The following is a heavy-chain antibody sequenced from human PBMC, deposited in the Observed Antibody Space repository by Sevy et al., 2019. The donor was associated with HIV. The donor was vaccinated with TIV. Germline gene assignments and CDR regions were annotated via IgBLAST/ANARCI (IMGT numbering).Heavy chain of an antibody. V-gene: IGHV3-30-3*01. CDR2: ISYDGSNK. Sequence: GGSLRLSCAASGFTFSSSAMHWVRQAPGKGLEWVAVISYDGSNKYYADSVKGRFTISRDNSKNTLYLQMNSLRAEDTAVYYCAKTILAYGSGAAFDYWGQGTLVTVSS. J-gene: IGHJ4*02. D-gene: IGHD3-10*01. CDR3: AKTILAYGSGAAFDY. CDR1: GFTFSSSA.